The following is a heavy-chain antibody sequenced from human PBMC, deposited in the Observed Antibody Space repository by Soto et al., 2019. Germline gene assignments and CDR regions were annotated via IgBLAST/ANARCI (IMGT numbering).Heavy chain of an antibody. V-gene: IGHV3-48*03. D-gene: IGHD3-10*01. Sequence: GGSLRLSCAASGFTFSSYEMNWVRQAPGKGLEWVSYISSSGSTIYYVDSVKGRFTISRDNAKNSLYLQMNSLRAEDTAVYYCARSYYYGSGSYHYYFDYWGQGTLVTVSS. J-gene: IGHJ4*02. CDR2: ISSSGSTI. CDR3: ARSYYYGSGSYHYYFDY. CDR1: GFTFSSYE.